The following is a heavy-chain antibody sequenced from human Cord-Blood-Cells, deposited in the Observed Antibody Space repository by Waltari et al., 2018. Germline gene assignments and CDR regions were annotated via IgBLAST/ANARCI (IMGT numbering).Heavy chain of an antibody. Sequence: QVQLVQSGAEVKKPGASVKVSCKASGYTFTGYYMHWVRQAPGQGLEWMGWINPNSGGTNDAQKFQGRVTMTRDTSISTAYMELSRPSSDDTAVYYCARGRDSSSWPHGVTFDYWGQGTLVTVSS. J-gene: IGHJ4*02. CDR2: INPNSGGT. CDR3: ARGRDSSSWPHGVTFDY. CDR1: GYTFTGYY. V-gene: IGHV1-2*02. D-gene: IGHD6-13*01.